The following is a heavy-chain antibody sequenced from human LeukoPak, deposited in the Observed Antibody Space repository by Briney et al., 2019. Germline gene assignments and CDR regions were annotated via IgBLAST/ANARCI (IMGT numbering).Heavy chain of an antibody. J-gene: IGHJ4*02. V-gene: IGHV4-59*08. CDR1: GGSISSYY. D-gene: IGHD3-10*01. Sequence: SETLSLTCTVSGGSISSYYWSWLRQPPGKGLEWSGYIYYSGSTNYNPSLKSRVTISGDTSKNQFSLKLSSVTAADTAVYYCARIYYYGSGSYYNRYYFDYWGQGTLVTVSP. CDR2: IYYSGST. CDR3: ARIYYYGSGSYYNRYYFDY.